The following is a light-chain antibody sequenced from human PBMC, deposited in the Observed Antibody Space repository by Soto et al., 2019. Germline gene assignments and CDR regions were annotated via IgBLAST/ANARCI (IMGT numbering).Light chain of an antibody. V-gene: IGLV1-51*01. CDR3: GTWDSSLSAGGV. Sequence: QSVLTQPPSVSAAPGQKVTISCSGSSSNIGNNYVSWYQQLPGTAPKLLIYENNKRPSGIPDRFSGSKSGTSAILGITGLQTGDEADYYCGTWDSSLSAGGVFGGGTKVTVL. CDR2: ENN. CDR1: SSNIGNNY. J-gene: IGLJ3*02.